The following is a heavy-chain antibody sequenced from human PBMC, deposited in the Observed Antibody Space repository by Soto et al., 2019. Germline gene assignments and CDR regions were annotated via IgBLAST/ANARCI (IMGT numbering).Heavy chain of an antibody. Sequence: GGSLRLSCAASGFTFSSYSMNWVRQAPGKGLEWVSYISSSSSTIYYADSVKGRFTISRDNAKNSLYLQMNSLRAENSAVYYCARQGAHIVVVSSPPTFDYLGQGTLVTVSS. CDR3: ARQGAHIVVVSSPPTFDY. J-gene: IGHJ4*02. CDR1: GFTFSSYS. V-gene: IGHV3-48*04. D-gene: IGHD2-21*01. CDR2: ISSSSSTI.